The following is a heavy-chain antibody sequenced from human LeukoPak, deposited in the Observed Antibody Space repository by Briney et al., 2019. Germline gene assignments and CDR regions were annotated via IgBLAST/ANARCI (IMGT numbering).Heavy chain of an antibody. CDR1: GASISSYY. V-gene: IGHV4-59*01. CDR3: ARDRGSGDDNWFDP. D-gene: IGHD3-10*01. CDR2: RYYSGST. J-gene: IGHJ5*02. Sequence: PSETLSLTCTVSGASISSYYWSWIRQPPGKGLEWIGYRYYSGSTNYNPSLKSRVTISVDTSKNQVSLKLSSVTAAHTAVYYCARDRGSGDDNWFDPWGQGTLVTVSS.